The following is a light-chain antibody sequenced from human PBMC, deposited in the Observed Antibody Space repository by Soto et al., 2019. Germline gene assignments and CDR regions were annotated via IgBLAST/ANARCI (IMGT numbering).Light chain of an antibody. CDR3: QQSYSTPI. Sequence: DIQMTQSPSSLSASVGDRVTITCRASQSISSYLNWYQQKPGKAPKLLIYAASSLQSGVPSRFSGSGSRTDFTLTISSLQPEDFATYYCQQSYSTPIFAQGTKLEIK. V-gene: IGKV1-39*01. CDR2: AAS. CDR1: QSISSY. J-gene: IGKJ2*01.